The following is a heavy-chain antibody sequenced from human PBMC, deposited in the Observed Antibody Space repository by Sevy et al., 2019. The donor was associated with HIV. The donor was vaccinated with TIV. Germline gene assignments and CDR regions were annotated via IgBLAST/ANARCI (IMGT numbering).Heavy chain of an antibody. CDR1: GYSFTSYW. Sequence: GESLKISCKGSGYSFTSYWISWVRQMPGKGLEWMGRIDPSDSYTNYSPSFQGHVTISTDKSISTAYLQWSSLKASDTAMYYCARHGSLYYDGGAYSPDIWGQGTMVTVSS. J-gene: IGHJ3*02. CDR3: ARHGSLYYDGGAYSPDI. V-gene: IGHV5-10-1*01. CDR2: IDPSDSYT. D-gene: IGHD3-22*01.